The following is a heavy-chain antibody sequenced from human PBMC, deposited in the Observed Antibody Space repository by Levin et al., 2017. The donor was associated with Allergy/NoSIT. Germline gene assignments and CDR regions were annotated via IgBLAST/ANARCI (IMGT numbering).Heavy chain of an antibody. CDR1: GYTFTGYY. Sequence: GESLKISCNASGYTFTGYYMHWVRQAPGQGLEWMGWINPNSGGTNYAQKFQGRVTMTRDTSISTAYMELSRLRSDDTAVYYCARIPLGYCSSTSCSDDAFDIWGQGTMVTVSS. CDR2: INPNSGGT. CDR3: ARIPLGYCSSTSCSDDAFDI. J-gene: IGHJ3*02. D-gene: IGHD2-2*01. V-gene: IGHV1-2*02.